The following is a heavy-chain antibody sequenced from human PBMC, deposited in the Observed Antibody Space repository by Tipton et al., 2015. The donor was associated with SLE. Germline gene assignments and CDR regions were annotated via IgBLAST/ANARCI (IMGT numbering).Heavy chain of an antibody. J-gene: IGHJ3*02. CDR3: ARKTGAFDI. CDR2: IHSSGTT. V-gene: IGHV4-61*02. Sequence: TLSLTCSVSGVSISSGTYYWSWIRQPAGKGLEWIGRIHSSGTTNYTSSLKSRVTISRDTSLNQFYLNLSSVTAADAAVYYCARKTGAFDIWGPGTMVSVSS. CDR1: GVSISSGTYY.